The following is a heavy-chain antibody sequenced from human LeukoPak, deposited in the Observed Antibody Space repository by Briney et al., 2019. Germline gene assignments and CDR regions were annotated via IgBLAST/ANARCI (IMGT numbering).Heavy chain of an antibody. J-gene: IGHJ6*02. CDR3: ARDQFYCSSTSCYLSYYYGMDV. D-gene: IGHD2-2*01. V-gene: IGHV3-7*01. Sequence: GGSLRLSCAASGFTFSSYWMSWVRQAPGKGLEWVANMKQDGSEKYYVDSVKGRFTISRDNAKNSLYLQMNSLRAEDTAVYYCARDQFYCSSTSCYLSYYYGMDVWGQGTTVTVSS. CDR1: GFTFSSYW. CDR2: MKQDGSEK.